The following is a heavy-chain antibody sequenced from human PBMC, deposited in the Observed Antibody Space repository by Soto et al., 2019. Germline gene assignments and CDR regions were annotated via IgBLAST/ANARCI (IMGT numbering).Heavy chain of an antibody. CDR1: GYTFTSYX. CDR2: INPSGGST. V-gene: IGHV1-46*03. CDR3: ARGFSDWAEFDY. Sequence: QVQLVQSGAEVKKPGASVKVSCKASGYTFTSYXXXXVXQAPGQGLEWMGIINPSGGSTSYAQKFQGRVTMTRDTSTSTVYMELSSLRSEDTAVYYCARGFSDWAEFDYWGQGTLVTVSS. D-gene: IGHD3-9*01. J-gene: IGHJ4*02.